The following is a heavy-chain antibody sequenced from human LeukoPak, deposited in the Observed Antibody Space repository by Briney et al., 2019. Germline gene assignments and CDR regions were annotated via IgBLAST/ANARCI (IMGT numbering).Heavy chain of an antibody. J-gene: IGHJ4*02. V-gene: IGHV3-33*01. CDR1: GSTFSSYG. CDR2: IWNDGTNK. D-gene: IGHD2-2*01. CDR3: ARDYCSSTSCLFDY. Sequence: GGALRLSCAASGSTFSSYGMHWVRQAPGKGLEWVAVIWNDGTNKYYADSVKGRFTISRDNSKNTLSLQMNSLKAEDTAVYYCARDYCSSTSCLFDYWGQGTLVTVSS.